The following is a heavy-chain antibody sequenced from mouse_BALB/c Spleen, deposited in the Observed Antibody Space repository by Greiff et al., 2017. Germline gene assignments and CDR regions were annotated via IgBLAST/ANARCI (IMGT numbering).Heavy chain of an antibody. V-gene: IGHV14-3*02. J-gene: IGHJ4*01. CDR1: GFNIKDTY. Sequence: VQLQQSGAELVKPGASVKLSCTASGFNIKDTYMHWVKQRPEQGLEWIGRIDPANGNTKYDPKFQSKATITADTSSNTAYLQLSSLTSEDTAVYYCAREDYLYAMDYWGQGTSVTVSS. CDR3: AREDYLYAMDY. D-gene: IGHD5-5*01. CDR2: IDPANGNT.